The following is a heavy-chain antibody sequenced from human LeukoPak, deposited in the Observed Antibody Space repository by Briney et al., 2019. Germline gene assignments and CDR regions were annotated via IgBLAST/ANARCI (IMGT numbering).Heavy chain of an antibody. CDR1: GFTFSSYG. CDR3: AKVPHGDYAVGY. D-gene: IGHD4-17*01. J-gene: IGHJ4*02. V-gene: IGHV3-30*18. Sequence: GGSLRLSCAASGFTFSSYGMHWVRQAPGKGLEWVAVISYDGSNKYYADSVKGRFTISRDNSKNTLYLQMNSLRAEDTAVYYCAKVPHGDYAVGYWGQGTLVTVSS. CDR2: ISYDGSNK.